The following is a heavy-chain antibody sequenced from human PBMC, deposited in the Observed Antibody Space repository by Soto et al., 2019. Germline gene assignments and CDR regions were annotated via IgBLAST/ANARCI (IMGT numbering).Heavy chain of an antibody. V-gene: IGHV3-30*18. Sequence: PGGSLRLSCAASGFTFSSYGMHWVRQAPGKGLEWVAVISYDGSNKYYADSVKGRFTISRDNSKNTLYLQMNSLRAEDTAVYYCAKDRRFLEWLTGMDVWGQGTTVTVSS. CDR3: AKDRRFLEWLTGMDV. CDR2: ISYDGSNK. CDR1: GFTFSSYG. D-gene: IGHD3-3*01. J-gene: IGHJ6*02.